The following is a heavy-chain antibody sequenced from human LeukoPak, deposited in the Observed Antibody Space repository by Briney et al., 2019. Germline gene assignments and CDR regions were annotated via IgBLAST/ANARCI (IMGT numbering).Heavy chain of an antibody. Sequence: HGESLKISCEGSGYSFTSYWIGWVRQLPGKGLEWMGIIYPGDSDTRYSPSFQGQVTISADKSISSAYLQWSSLNASDTAMYYCARFSGGYYTGGYFDYWGQGTLVTVSS. CDR2: IYPGDSDT. D-gene: IGHD3-3*01. V-gene: IGHV5-51*01. CDR3: ARFSGGYYTGGYFDY. CDR1: GYSFTSYW. J-gene: IGHJ4*02.